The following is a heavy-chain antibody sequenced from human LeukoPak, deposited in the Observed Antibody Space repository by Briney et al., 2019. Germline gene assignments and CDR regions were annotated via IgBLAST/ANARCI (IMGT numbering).Heavy chain of an antibody. CDR1: GGSFSGYY. D-gene: IGHD3-9*01. CDR3: ARESLSYDILTGPDVNYYYYMDV. Sequence: SETLSLTCAVYGGSFSGYYWSWIRQPPGKGLEWIGEINHSGSTNYNPSLKSRVTISVDTSKNQFSLKLSSVTAADTAVYYCARESLSYDILTGPDVNYYYYMDVWGKGTTVTISS. CDR2: INHSGST. V-gene: IGHV4-34*01. J-gene: IGHJ6*03.